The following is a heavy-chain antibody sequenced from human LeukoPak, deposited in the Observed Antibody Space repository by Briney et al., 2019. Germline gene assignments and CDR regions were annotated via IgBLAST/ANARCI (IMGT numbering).Heavy chain of an antibody. D-gene: IGHD2-2*01. V-gene: IGHV3-23*01. CDR2: INGDGGST. CDR3: AKRPDCSTTNCFRFEY. Sequence: GGSLRLSCAASGFTFSTYAMSWVRQAPGQGLEWVSSINGDGGSTCYAESVKGRFTVSRDNSKNTLYLQMDSLRAEDTAVYYCAKRPDCSTTNCFRFEYWGQGTLVTVSS. J-gene: IGHJ4*02. CDR1: GFTFSTYA.